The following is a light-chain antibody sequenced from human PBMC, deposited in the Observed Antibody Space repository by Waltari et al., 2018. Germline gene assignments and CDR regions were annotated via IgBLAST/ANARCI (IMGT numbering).Light chain of an antibody. CDR1: STDIGVYNY. Sequence: QSALTQPPSASGSPGQSVTISCTGTSTDIGVYNYVSWYQQHPGKAPKLLIYEVTERPPGVPDRFSGARSGNTASLTVSGLQGEDEADYYCASFAGSNNLFGGGTKLTVL. CDR3: ASFAGSNNL. J-gene: IGLJ2*01. CDR2: EVT. V-gene: IGLV2-8*01.